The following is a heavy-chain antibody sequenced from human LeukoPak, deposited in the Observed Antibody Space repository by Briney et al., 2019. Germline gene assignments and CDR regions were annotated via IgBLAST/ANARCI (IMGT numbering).Heavy chain of an antibody. CDR3: AKRVTVTTKYFDS. J-gene: IGHJ4*02. CDR2: IGTGGET. D-gene: IGHD4-17*01. Sequence: PGGSLRLSCAASGFIFSAYAMSWVRQAPGQGLEWISVIGTGGETHYAESVRGRFTISRSNFKNTLYLQMNSLRAEDTAVYYCAKRVTVTTKYFDSWGQGTLVTVS. V-gene: IGHV3-23*01. CDR1: GFIFSAYA.